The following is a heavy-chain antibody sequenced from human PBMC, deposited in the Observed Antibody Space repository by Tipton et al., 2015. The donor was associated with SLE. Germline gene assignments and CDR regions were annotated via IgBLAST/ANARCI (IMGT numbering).Heavy chain of an antibody. J-gene: IGHJ4*02. V-gene: IGHV4-61*02. CDR1: GGSISRGSYY. CDR2: IYSRGST. D-gene: IGHD4-17*01. Sequence: GLVKPSETLSLTCTVSGGSISRGSYYWNWIRQPAGKGLEWIGHIYSRGSTNYNPSLKSRVTISIDTSKNQFSLKLSSVTAADTAVYYCAGTVTTVTTFDYWGQGTLVTVSS. CDR3: AGTVTTVTTFDY.